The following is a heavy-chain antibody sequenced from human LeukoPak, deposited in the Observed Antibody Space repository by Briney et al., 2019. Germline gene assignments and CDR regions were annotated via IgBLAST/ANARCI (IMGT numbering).Heavy chain of an antibody. Sequence: PSETLSLTCNVSGGSISNYYWSWIRQPAGKGLEWIGRFYARGNTNYNPSLKSRVTRSVDTSKNQLSLKLTSVTAADTAVYYCARELITKADAFDIWGQGTMVTVSS. CDR1: GGSISNYY. CDR3: ARELITKADAFDI. J-gene: IGHJ3*02. V-gene: IGHV4-4*07. CDR2: FYARGNT. D-gene: IGHD1-20*01.